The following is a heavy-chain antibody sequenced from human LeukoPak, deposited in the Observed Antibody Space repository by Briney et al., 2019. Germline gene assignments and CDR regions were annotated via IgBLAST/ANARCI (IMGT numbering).Heavy chain of an antibody. CDR3: ARGGYYDSSGYYY. CDR1: GFTFSSYS. D-gene: IGHD3-22*01. CDR2: ISSSSTI. J-gene: IGHJ4*02. Sequence: GGSLGLSCAASGFTFSSYSMNWVRQAPGKGLEWVSYISSSSTIYYADSVKGRFTISRDNAKNSLYLQMNSLRAEDTAVYYCARGGYYDSSGYYYWGQGTLVTVSS. V-gene: IGHV3-48*04.